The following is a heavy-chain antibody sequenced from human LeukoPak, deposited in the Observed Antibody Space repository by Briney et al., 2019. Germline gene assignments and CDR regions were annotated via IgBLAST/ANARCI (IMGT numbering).Heavy chain of an antibody. CDR3: ARGASRFGVYFDY. D-gene: IGHD3-3*01. V-gene: IGHV1-8*03. Sequence: ASVNVSCKASGYTFTSYDINWVPQATGQGLEWMGWMNPNSGNTGYSQKFQGRVTITRNTSISTAYMELSSLRSEDTAVYYCARGASRFGVYFDYWGQGTLVTVSS. CDR1: GYTFTSYD. CDR2: MNPNSGNT. J-gene: IGHJ4*02.